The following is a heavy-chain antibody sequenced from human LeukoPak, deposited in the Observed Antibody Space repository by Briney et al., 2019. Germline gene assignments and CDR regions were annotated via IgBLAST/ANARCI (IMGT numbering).Heavy chain of an antibody. CDR1: TGSISTYY. Sequence: SETLSLTCSVSTGSISTYYWSWIRQPPGKGLEWIGYIYYSGSTNYNPSLKSRVTISVDTSKNQFSLKLSSVTAADTAVYYCARGPRGTFDYWGQGTLVTVSS. CDR3: ARGPRGTFDY. J-gene: IGHJ4*02. V-gene: IGHV4-59*01. CDR2: IYYSGST.